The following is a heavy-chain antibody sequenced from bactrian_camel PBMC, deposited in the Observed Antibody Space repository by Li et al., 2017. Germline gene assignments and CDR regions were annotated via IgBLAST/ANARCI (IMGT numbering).Heavy chain of an antibody. V-gene: IGHV3S53*01. J-gene: IGHJ6*01. D-gene: IGHD3*01. CDR1: GDTDNKEC. CDR2: IDSSGST. CDR3: AATWGGLTDLSWFLMKADFDY. Sequence: HVQLVESGGGLVQPGGSLRLSCVVFGDTDNKECMGWFRQAPGKEREEVAGIDSSGSTSYADSVKDRFIISKGNDKNTLYLYLQMDSLKSEDTAMYYCAATWGGLTDLSWFLMKADFDYWGQGTQVTVS.